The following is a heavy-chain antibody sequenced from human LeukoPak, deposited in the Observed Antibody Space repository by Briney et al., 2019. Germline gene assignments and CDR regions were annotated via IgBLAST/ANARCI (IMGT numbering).Heavy chain of an antibody. J-gene: IGHJ6*04. CDR1: GGSISSYY. CDR2: IYYSGST. CDR3: AREPHSMKYYYGSGSLAGILDV. D-gene: IGHD3-10*01. V-gene: IGHV4-59*01. Sequence: PSETLSLTCTVSGGSISSYYWSWIRQPPGKGLEWIGYIYYSGSTNYNPSLKSRVTISVDTSKNQFSLKLSSVTAADTAVYSCAREPHSMKYYYGSGSLAGILDVWGKGTTVTVSS.